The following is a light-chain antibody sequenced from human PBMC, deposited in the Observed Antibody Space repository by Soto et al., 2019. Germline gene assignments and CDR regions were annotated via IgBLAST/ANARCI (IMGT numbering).Light chain of an antibody. CDR1: QSVRSS. Sequence: DIVLTQSPGTLSLSPGDRATLSCRASQSVRSSLAWYQQKPGQAPRLLIYGASNRAAGIPDRFSGSGSGTDFTLTISRLEPEDFAVYYCQQCSKSPRITFGQGTRLEIK. CDR2: GAS. V-gene: IGKV3-20*01. CDR3: QQCSKSPRIT. J-gene: IGKJ5*01.